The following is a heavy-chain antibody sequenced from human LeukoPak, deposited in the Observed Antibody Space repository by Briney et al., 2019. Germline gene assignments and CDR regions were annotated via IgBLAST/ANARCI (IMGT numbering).Heavy chain of an antibody. CDR1: GYSFTSYW. CDR2: IYPGDSDT. D-gene: IGHD5-12*01. V-gene: IGHV5-51*01. Sequence: GESLKISCKGSGYSFTSYWIGWVRQMPGKGLEWMGIIYPGDSDTRYSPSFQGQVTISADKSISTAYLQWSSLKALDTAMYYCARRGWGGYDTNWFDPWGQGTLVTVSS. CDR3: ARRGWGGYDTNWFDP. J-gene: IGHJ5*02.